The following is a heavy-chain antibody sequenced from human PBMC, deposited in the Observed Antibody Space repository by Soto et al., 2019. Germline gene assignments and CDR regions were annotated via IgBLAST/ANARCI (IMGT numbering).Heavy chain of an antibody. CDR1: GGSISSYY. J-gene: IGHJ5*02. CDR3: ARVPMVGGNWFAP. Sequence: QVQLQESGPGLVKPSETLSLTCTVSGGSISSYYWSWIRQPPGKGLEWIGYIYYSGSTNYNPSLKSRATISVDTSKNQFSLKLSSVTAADTAVYYCARVPMVGGNWFAPWGQGTLVTVSS. V-gene: IGHV4-59*01. D-gene: IGHD3-10*01. CDR2: IYYSGST.